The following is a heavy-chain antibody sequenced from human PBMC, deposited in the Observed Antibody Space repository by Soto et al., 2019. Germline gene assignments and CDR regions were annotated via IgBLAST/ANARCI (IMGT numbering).Heavy chain of an antibody. J-gene: IGHJ6*02. D-gene: IGHD2-8*01. CDR2: IGTAGDT. CDR1: GFTFSSYD. V-gene: IGHV3-13*01. Sequence: PGGSLRLSCAASGFTFSSYDMHWVRQATGKGLEWVSAIGTAGDTYYPGSVKGRFTISRENAKNSLYLQMNSLRAEDTAVYYCARECTNGGGHYCHGYYYGMDGWGQGTTVTVSS. CDR3: ARECTNGGGHYCHGYYYGMDG.